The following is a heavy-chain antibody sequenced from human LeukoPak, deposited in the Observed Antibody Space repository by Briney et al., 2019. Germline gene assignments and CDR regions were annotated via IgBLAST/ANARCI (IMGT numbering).Heavy chain of an antibody. V-gene: IGHV3-48*03. J-gene: IGHJ4*02. CDR2: ISSHGHVE. D-gene: IGHD3-9*01. Sequence: PGGSLRLSCAASGFSFSSYEMNWVRQAPGKGLEWVSHISSHGHVETYVDSVRGRFTMSRDNAKNFLFLQMNGLRAEDTAVYYCARDTLNGPFVISLDYWGQGALVTVSP. CDR3: ARDTLNGPFVISLDY. CDR1: GFSFSSYE.